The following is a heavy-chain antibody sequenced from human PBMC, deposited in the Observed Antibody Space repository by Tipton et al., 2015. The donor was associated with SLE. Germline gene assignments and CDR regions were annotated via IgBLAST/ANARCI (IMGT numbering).Heavy chain of an antibody. CDR1: GGSISSGSYY. J-gene: IGHJ6*03. V-gene: IGHV4-39*07. Sequence: TLSLTCTVSGGSISSGSYYWGWIRQPPGKGLEWIGSIYYSGSTYYNPSLKSRVTISVDTSKNQFSLKLSSVTAADTAVYYCARGYQLPLGPYYYYYMDVWGKGTTVTVSS. D-gene: IGHD2-2*01. CDR2: IYYSGST. CDR3: ARGYQLPLGPYYYYYMDV.